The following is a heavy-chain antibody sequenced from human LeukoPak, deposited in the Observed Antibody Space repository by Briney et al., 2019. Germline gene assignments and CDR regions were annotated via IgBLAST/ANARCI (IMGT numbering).Heavy chain of an antibody. Sequence: GGSLRLSCAASGFSVSSNYMSWVRQAPWKGLEWVSGIYSGGRTNYADSVKGRFTISRDNSKNTLYFRMDSLRAEDTAVYYCARGSPPVPAGDYWGQGTLVTVSS. CDR3: ARGSPPVPAGDY. J-gene: IGHJ4*02. V-gene: IGHV3-53*01. D-gene: IGHD2-2*01. CDR1: GFSVSSNY. CDR2: IYSGGRT.